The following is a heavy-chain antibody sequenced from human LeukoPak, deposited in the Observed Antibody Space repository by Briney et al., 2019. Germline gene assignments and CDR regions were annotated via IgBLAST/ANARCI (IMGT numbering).Heavy chain of an antibody. Sequence: SETLSLTCSVSGDSISTYHWNWIRKPPGKGLEWIGYMQSTGSTNYNPSLKSRVTMSVDTSKNQFSLKLSSVTAADTAVYYCARNGGSGTYYDGSFDYWGQGTLVTVSS. CDR1: GDSISTYH. D-gene: IGHD1-26*01. V-gene: IGHV4-59*12. J-gene: IGHJ4*02. CDR3: ARNGGSGTYYDGSFDY. CDR2: MQSTGST.